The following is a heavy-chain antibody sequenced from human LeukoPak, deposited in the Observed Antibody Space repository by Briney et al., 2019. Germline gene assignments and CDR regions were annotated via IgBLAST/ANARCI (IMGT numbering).Heavy chain of an antibody. CDR2: ISSSSTII. V-gene: IGHV3-48*03. D-gene: IGHD3-16*01. CDR1: GFTFSSYE. J-gene: IGHJ3*02. CDR3: GASRQYVGAFDI. Sequence: GGSLRLSCAASGFTFSSYELYWVRQAPGKGLEWISYISSSSTIIKYADSVRGRFTSSRDDARESLYLQMSSLRADDTAIYYCGASRQYVGAFDIWGQGTLVTVSS.